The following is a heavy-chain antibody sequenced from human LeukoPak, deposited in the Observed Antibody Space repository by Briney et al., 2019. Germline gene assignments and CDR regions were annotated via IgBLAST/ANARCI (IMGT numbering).Heavy chain of an antibody. D-gene: IGHD3-10*01. CDR3: ARGDYGSGSYPSPHY. Sequence: GGSLRLSCAASGFTVSSNYMSWVRQAPGKGLEWVAIISYDGSDKYYADSVKGRFTISRDNSKNTLYLQMNSLRAEDTAVYYCARGDYGSGSYPSPHYWGLGTLVTVSS. J-gene: IGHJ4*02. V-gene: IGHV3-30-3*01. CDR2: ISYDGSDK. CDR1: GFTVSSNY.